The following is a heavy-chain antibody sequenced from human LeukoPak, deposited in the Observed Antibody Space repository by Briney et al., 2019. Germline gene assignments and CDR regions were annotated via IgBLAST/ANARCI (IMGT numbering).Heavy chain of an antibody. CDR1: GFTFDDYA. D-gene: IGHD3-3*01. J-gene: IGHJ4*02. CDR3: ARSPLYDFWSGYFDF. V-gene: IGHV3-9*03. Sequence: GGSLSLSCAASGFTFDDYAMHWVRQAPGKGLEWVSGISWNSGSIGYADSVKGRFTISRDNAKNSLYLQMNSLRAEDMALYYCARSPLYDFWSGYFDFWGQGTLVTVSS. CDR2: ISWNSGSI.